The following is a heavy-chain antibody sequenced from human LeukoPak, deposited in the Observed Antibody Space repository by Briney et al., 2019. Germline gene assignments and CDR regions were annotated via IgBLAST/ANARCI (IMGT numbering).Heavy chain of an antibody. CDR1: GGTFSSYA. CDR2: IIPIFGTA. D-gene: IGHD1-26*01. V-gene: IGHV1-69*13. CDR3: AKVGVTKNDAFDI. Sequence: ASVEVSCKASGGTFSSYAISWVRQAPGQGLEWMGGIIPIFGTANYAQKFQGRVTIIADESTSTAYMELSSLRSADTAVYYCAKVGVTKNDAFDIWGQGTMVTVSS. J-gene: IGHJ3*02.